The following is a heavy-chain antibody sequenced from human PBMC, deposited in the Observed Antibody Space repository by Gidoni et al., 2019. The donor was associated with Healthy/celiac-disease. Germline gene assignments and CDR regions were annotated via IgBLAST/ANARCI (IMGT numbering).Heavy chain of an antibody. CDR2: ISGSGGST. CDR3: AKDGGSSSVVYYYYGMDV. J-gene: IGHJ6*02. Sequence: EVQLLESGGGLVQPGGSLRLSCAASGFPFSSYAMSWVRQAPGKGLEWVSAISGSGGSTYYADSVKGRFTISRDNSKNTLYLQMNSLRAEDTAVYYCAKDGGSSSVVYYYYGMDVWGQGTTVTVSS. V-gene: IGHV3-23*01. CDR1: GFPFSSYA. D-gene: IGHD6-6*01.